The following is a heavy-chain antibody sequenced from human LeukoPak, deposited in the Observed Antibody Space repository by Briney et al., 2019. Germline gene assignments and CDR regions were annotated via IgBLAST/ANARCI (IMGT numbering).Heavy chain of an antibody. D-gene: IGHD6-19*01. CDR3: ARGLAVAGRDY. CDR1: GGSFSGYY. J-gene: IGHJ4*02. V-gene: IGHV4-34*01. CDR2: INHSGST. Sequence: SETLSLTCAVYGGSFSGYYWSWIRQPPGKGLEWIGEINHSGSTSYNPSLKSRVTISVDTSKNQFSLKLSSVTAADTAVYYCARGLAVAGRDYWGQGTLVTVSS.